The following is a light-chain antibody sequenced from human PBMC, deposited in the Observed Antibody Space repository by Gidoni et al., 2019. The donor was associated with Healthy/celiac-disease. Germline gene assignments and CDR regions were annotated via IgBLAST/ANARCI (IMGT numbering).Light chain of an antibody. CDR3: QQYYSTPYT. J-gene: IGKJ2*01. CDR1: QGISNS. V-gene: IGKV1-NL1*01. Sequence: DMQMTQAPSSLSASVGDRVTITCRASQGISNSVAWYQQKPGKAPKLLLYAASRLESGVPSRFSGSGSGTDYTLTISSLQPEDFATYYCQQYYSTPYTFGQETKLEIK. CDR2: AAS.